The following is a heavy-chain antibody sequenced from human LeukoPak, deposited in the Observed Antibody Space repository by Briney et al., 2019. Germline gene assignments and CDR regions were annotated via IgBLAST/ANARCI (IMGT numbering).Heavy chain of an antibody. D-gene: IGHD3-10*01. CDR2: IKQDGTEK. Sequence: PGGSLRLSCAASGFTFTTYWLGWVRQPPGKGLEWVANIKQDGTEKYYVDSVKGRFTISRDNAKNSLYLQMNSLRAEDTAVYYCARVSAKATVRGLIAKKDYYYYYMDVWGKGTTVTISS. CDR1: GFTFTTYW. V-gene: IGHV3-7*01. J-gene: IGHJ6*03. CDR3: ARVSAKATVRGLIAKKDYYYYYMDV.